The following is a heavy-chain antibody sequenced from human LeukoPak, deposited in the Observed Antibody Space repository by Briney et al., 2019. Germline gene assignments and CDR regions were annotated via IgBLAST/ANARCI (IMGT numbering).Heavy chain of an antibody. CDR1: GFTFSSYS. V-gene: IGHV3-48*01. CDR2: ISSSGSTI. J-gene: IGHJ4*02. Sequence: GGSLRLSCAASGFTFSSYSMNWVRQAPGKGLEWVSYISSSGSTIYYADSVKGRFTISRDNAKNSLYLQMNSLRAEDTAVYYCARDGSAAGNDYWGQGTLVTVSS. CDR3: ARDGSAAGNDY. D-gene: IGHD6-13*01.